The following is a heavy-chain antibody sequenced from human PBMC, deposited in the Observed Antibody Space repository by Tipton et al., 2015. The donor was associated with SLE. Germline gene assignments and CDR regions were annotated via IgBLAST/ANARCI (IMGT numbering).Heavy chain of an antibody. Sequence: TLSLTCSVSGGSFYSSNDYWGWIRQPPGKGVEWIGSRFSGGSTYYNPSLKSRVTISVDMSKNQFSLNLSSVAAADTAVYYCARLVTKWAWFDPWGQGTLVSVSS. V-gene: IGHV4-39*01. D-gene: IGHD1-26*01. CDR2: RFSGGST. CDR1: GGSFYSSNDY. CDR3: ARLVTKWAWFDP. J-gene: IGHJ5*02.